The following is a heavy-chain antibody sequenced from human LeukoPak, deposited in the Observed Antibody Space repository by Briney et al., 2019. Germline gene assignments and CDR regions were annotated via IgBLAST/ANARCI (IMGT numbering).Heavy chain of an antibody. V-gene: IGHV3-23*01. CDR2: ITASGGST. J-gene: IGHJ6*03. CDR1: GLTFSRHA. D-gene: IGHD2-2*01. CDR3: AKEGCSSTSCYFTYYYYMDV. Sequence: GGSLRLSCEASGLTFSRHAMTWVRQAPGKGLEWVSGITASGGSTYHSESVKGRFTISRDNSKNTLYLQMNSLRAEDTAVYYCAKEGCSSTSCYFTYYYYMDVWGKGTTVTVSS.